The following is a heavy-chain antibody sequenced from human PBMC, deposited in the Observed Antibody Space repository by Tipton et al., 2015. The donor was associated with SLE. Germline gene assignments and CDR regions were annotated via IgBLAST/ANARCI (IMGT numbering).Heavy chain of an antibody. Sequence: TLSLTCAVDGGSFSGYYWSWIRQPPGKGLEWIGEINHSGSTNYNPALKSRVTISVDTSKNQFSLKLSSVTAADTAVYYWARTPVDYYDSSGYPLGFDYWGQGTLVTVSS. V-gene: IGHV4-34*01. CDR2: INHSGST. CDR1: GGSFSGYY. CDR3: ARTPVDYYDSSGYPLGFDY. D-gene: IGHD3-22*01. J-gene: IGHJ4*02.